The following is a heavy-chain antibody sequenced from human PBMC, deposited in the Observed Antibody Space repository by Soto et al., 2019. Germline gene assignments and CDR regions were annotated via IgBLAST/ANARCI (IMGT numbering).Heavy chain of an antibody. D-gene: IGHD3-9*01. CDR2: ISSEGSNK. J-gene: IGHJ6*02. CDR3: ERDVGDILTGWSNYYYGMDV. Sequence: QVQLVESGGGVVQPGRSLRLSCAASGFTFSSYAMHWVRQAPGKGLEWVAVISSEGSNKYYADSVKGRFTNSRDNSKNTLYLQMNSLRAEDTAVYYCERDVGDILTGWSNYYYGMDVWGQGTTVTVSS. CDR1: GFTFSSYA. V-gene: IGHV3-30-3*01.